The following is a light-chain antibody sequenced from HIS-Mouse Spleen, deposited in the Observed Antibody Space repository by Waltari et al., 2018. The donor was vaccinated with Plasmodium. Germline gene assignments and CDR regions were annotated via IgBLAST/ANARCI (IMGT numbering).Light chain of an antibody. CDR2: GAS. J-gene: IGKJ5*01. CDR1: QSVSSSY. CDR3: KQYGSSPT. V-gene: IGKV3-20*01. Sequence: EIVLTQSPGTLSLSPGERATLSCRASQSVSSSYLAWYQQKPGHAPRLIIYGASSRATGMPDRFSGSGSGTDFTLTISRMEPEDSAVYYCKQYGSSPTFGQGTRLAIK.